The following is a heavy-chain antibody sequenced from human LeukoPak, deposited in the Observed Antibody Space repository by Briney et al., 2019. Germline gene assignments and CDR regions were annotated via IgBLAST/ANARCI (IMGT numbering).Heavy chain of an antibody. CDR3: ARLESSSGWYGGYFDY. Sequence: GGSLRLSCAASGFTFSSYSMNWVRQAPGKGLEWVSSISSSSRYIYYADSVKGRFTISRDNAKNSLYLQMNSLRAEDTAVYYCARLESSSGWYGGYFDYWGQGTLVTVSS. V-gene: IGHV3-21*01. D-gene: IGHD6-19*01. CDR2: ISSSSRYI. CDR1: GFTFSSYS. J-gene: IGHJ4*02.